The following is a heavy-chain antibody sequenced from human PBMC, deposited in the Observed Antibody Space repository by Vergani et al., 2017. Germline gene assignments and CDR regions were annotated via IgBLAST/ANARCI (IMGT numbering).Heavy chain of an antibody. Sequence: QVQLQESGPGLVKPSQTLSLTCTVSGGSISSGSYYWSWIRQPAGKGLEWIGRIYTSGSTNYNPSLKSRVTISVDTSKNQFSLKLSSVTAADTAVYYCARDGARFDWLLPVPEGTTLWGRGTLVTVSS. D-gene: IGHD3-9*01. V-gene: IGHV4-61*02. CDR3: ARDGARFDWLLPVPEGTTL. CDR1: GGSISSGSYY. CDR2: IYTSGST. J-gene: IGHJ2*01.